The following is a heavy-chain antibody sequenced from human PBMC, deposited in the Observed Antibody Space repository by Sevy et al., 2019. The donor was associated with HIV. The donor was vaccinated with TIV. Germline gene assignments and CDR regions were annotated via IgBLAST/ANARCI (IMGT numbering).Heavy chain of an antibody. J-gene: IGHJ6*02. V-gene: IGHV3-7*01. CDR1: GFTFSSYW. Sequence: GGSLRLSCAASGFTFSSYWMSCVRQAPGKGLEWVANIKQDGSEKYYVDSVKGRFTISRDNAKNSLYLQMNSLRAEDTAVYSCTRDEWGSNYVPRSHYYYGMDVWGQGTMVFVSS. CDR2: IKQDGSEK. D-gene: IGHD4-4*01. CDR3: TRDEWGSNYVPRSHYYYGMDV.